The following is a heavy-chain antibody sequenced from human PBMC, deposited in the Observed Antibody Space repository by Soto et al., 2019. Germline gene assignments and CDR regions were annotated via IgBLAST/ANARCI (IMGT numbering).Heavy chain of an antibody. V-gene: IGHV3-74*01. CDR3: ARDYRGKGWFDP. CDR2: INSDGSST. J-gene: IGHJ5*02. D-gene: IGHD3-16*01. CDR1: GFTFGSYW. Sequence: EVQLVESGGGLVQPGGSLRLSCAASGFTFGSYWMHWVRQAPGKGLVWVSRINSDGSSTSYADSVKGRFTISRDNAKNTLYLQMNSLRAEDTAVYYCARDYRGKGWFDPWGQGTLVTVSS.